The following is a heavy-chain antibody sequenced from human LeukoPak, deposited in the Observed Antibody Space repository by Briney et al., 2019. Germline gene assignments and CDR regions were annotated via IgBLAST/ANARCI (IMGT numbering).Heavy chain of an antibody. D-gene: IGHD3-22*01. CDR3: ARHCVNYYDTSGNALDI. J-gene: IGHJ3*02. Sequence: ASVNVSCKASGYTFTNYYIHWVRQAPGQGPEWRGIIHPRGGSARYAQRFQGRVSMTRDTSTSTVYMELSRLRSEDTAVYYCARHCVNYYDTSGNALDIWGQGTLVTV. CDR1: GYTFTNYY. V-gene: IGHV1-46*01. CDR2: IHPRGGSA.